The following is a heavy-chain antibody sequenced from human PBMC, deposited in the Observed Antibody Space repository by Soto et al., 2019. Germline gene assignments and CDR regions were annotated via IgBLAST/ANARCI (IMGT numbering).Heavy chain of an antibody. CDR3: AHKAGRGGAMDV. Sequence: QITLKESGPTLVKPTQTLTLTCTFSGFSLSTSGVGVGWIRQPPGKALEWLALIYWDNDERYSPSLKSRVTIANDTSKNEVVFTMTNMDPVDTGTYYCAHKAGRGGAMDVWGQGTAVTVSS. CDR1: GFSLSTSGVG. V-gene: IGHV2-5*02. CDR2: IYWDNDE. J-gene: IGHJ6*02. D-gene: IGHD2-15*01.